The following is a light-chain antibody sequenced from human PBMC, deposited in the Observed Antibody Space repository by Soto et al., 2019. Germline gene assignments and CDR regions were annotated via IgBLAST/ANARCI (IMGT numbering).Light chain of an antibody. CDR3: AAWDDSLNGLYV. CDR1: SSNIGSNT. J-gene: IGLJ1*01. Sequence: LTQPPSASETPGQRVTISCSGSSSNIGSNTVNWYQQLPGTAPKLLIYSNNQRPSGVPDRFSGSKSGTSASLAISGLQSEDEADYYCAAWDDSLNGLYVFGTGTKVTVL. V-gene: IGLV1-44*01. CDR2: SNN.